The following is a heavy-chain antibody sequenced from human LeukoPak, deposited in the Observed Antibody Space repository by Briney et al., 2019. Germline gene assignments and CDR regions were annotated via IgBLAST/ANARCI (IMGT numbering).Heavy chain of an antibody. D-gene: IGHD3-10*01. CDR3: ARGARGSGTASDY. CDR1: GFTFSSYA. CDR2: ISSSGSYI. Sequence: GGSLRLSCAASGFTFSSYAMNWVRQAPGKGLEWVSSISSSGSYISYADSVQGRFTISRDNAKNTLHLQMNSLRAEDTAVYYCARGARGSGTASDYWGQGTLVTVSS. J-gene: IGHJ4*02. V-gene: IGHV3-21*01.